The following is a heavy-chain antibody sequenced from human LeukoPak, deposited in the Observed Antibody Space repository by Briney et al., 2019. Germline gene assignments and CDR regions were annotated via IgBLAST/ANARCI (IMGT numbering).Heavy chain of an antibody. V-gene: IGHV4-59*11. D-gene: IGHD4-23*01. CDR2: IYYSGST. Sequence: PSETLSLTCTVSGGSISSHYWSWIRQPPGKGLEWIGYIYYSGSTNYNPSLKSRVTISVDPSKNQFSLKLSSVTAADTAVYYCARRWGIRGAYYFDYWGQGTLVTVSS. J-gene: IGHJ4*02. CDR3: ARRWGIRGAYYFDY. CDR1: GGSISSHY.